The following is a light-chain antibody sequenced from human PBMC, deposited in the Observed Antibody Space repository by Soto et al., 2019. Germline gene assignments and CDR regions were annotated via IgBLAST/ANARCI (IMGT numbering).Light chain of an antibody. CDR3: QQYNNWEQIT. Sequence: VVTPSIATLSVXPGEXATLXXXXSQSVSSNLAWYQQKPAQTPKILIYDASAKATSIRTIFSSRRSEAGFNLTISSMLAKDFAVNYCQQYNNWEQITFGQGTRLE. J-gene: IGKJ5*01. CDR2: DAS. CDR1: QSVSSN. V-gene: IGKV3-15*01.